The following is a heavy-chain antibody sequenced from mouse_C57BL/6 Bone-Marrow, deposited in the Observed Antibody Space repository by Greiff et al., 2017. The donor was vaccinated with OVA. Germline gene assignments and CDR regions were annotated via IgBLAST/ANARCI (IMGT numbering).Heavy chain of an antibody. CDR3: TRLLVRFYTIDY. V-gene: IGHV1-15*01. Sequence: QVQLQQSGAELVRPGASVTLSCKASGYTFTDYEMHWVKQTPVHGLEWIGYIDPDTGGTAYNQKVKGKAILSGDNSTSTAFMELLSLTSEDSAVYYCTRLLVRFYTIDYWGQGTSVTVSS. D-gene: IGHD1-1*01. J-gene: IGHJ4*01. CDR2: IDPDTGGT. CDR1: GYTFTDYE.